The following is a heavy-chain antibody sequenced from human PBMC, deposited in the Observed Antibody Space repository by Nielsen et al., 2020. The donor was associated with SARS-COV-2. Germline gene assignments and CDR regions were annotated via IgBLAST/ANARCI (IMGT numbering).Heavy chain of an antibody. CDR3: AREVRYFDWSIIAAYYYYYMDV. V-gene: IGHV4-30-4*01. D-gene: IGHD3-9*01. CDR2: IYYSGST. Sequence: WIRQPPGKGLEWIGYIYYSGSTYYNPSLKSRVTISVDKPKNQFSLKLSSVTAADTAVYYCAREVRYFDWSIIAAYYYYYMDVWGKGTTVTVSS. J-gene: IGHJ6*03.